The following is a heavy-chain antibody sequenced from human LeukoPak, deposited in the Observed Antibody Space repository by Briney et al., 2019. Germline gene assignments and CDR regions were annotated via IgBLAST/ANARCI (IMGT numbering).Heavy chain of an antibody. V-gene: IGHV3-30*02. CDR1: GFTFRNFV. Sequence: PGGSLRLSCAASGFTFRNFVMHWVRQAPGKGLEWLTLIDDDGINFDYGKSVKGRFTISRDNSKNTLYLQMSSLESDDTAVYYCARGTARGYYDGSGYDFDYWGQGTLVTVSS. J-gene: IGHJ4*02. CDR2: IDDDGINF. CDR3: ARGTARGYYDGSGYDFDY. D-gene: IGHD5-12*01.